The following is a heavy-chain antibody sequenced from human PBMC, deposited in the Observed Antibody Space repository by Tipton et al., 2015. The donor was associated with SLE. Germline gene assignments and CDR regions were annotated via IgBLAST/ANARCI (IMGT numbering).Heavy chain of an antibody. Sequence: SLRLSCAASGFTFSSYGMHWVRQAPGKGLEWVAFIRYDGSNKYYADSVKGRFTISRDNSKNTLYLQMNSLRAEDTAVYYCARDRSVGIATSDAFDIWGPGTMVIVSS. CDR2: IRYDGSNK. CDR1: GFTFSSYG. V-gene: IGHV3-30*02. CDR3: ARDRSVGIATSDAFDI. D-gene: IGHD2-21*01. J-gene: IGHJ3*02.